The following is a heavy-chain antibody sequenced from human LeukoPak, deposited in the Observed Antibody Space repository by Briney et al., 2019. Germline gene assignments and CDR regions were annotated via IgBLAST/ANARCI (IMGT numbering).Heavy chain of an antibody. D-gene: IGHD3-10*01. J-gene: IGHJ6*03. Sequence: GGSLRLSCAASGFTFSTYSMNWVRQAPGKGLEWVSSITSSRIYIYYADSVKGRFTISRDNAKNSLYLQMNSLRAEDTAVYYCAKDVMHYGAGRPYYMDVWGKGTSVIVS. CDR1: GFTFSTYS. V-gene: IGHV3-21*01. CDR2: ITSSRIYI. CDR3: AKDVMHYGAGRPYYMDV.